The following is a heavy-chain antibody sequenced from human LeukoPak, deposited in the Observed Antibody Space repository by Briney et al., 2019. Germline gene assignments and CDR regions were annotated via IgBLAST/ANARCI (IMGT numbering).Heavy chain of an antibody. CDR2: INPNSGNT. CDR3: ARGGFWTNYYIRPNYYGMDV. Sequence: ASVKVSCKASGYTFTSYDINWVRQATGQGLEWMGWINPNSGNTGYTQKFQGRVTMTRNTSISTAYMELSSLRSEDTAVYYCARGGFWTNYYIRPNYYGMDVWGQGTTVTVSS. V-gene: IGHV1-8*01. D-gene: IGHD3-3*01. CDR1: GYTFTSYD. J-gene: IGHJ6*02.